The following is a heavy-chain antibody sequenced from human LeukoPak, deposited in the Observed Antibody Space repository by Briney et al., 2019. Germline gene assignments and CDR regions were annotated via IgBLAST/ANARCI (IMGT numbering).Heavy chain of an antibody. CDR3: ATDHIAAAALDY. CDR1: GGTFSSYA. CDR2: IIPIFGTA. D-gene: IGHD6-13*01. V-gene: IGHV1-69*13. Sequence: ASVKVSCKASGGTFSSYAISWLRQAPGQGLEWMGGIIPIFGTANYAQKFQGRVTITADESTSTAYMELSSLRSEDTAVYYCATDHIAAAALDYWGQGTLVTVSS. J-gene: IGHJ4*02.